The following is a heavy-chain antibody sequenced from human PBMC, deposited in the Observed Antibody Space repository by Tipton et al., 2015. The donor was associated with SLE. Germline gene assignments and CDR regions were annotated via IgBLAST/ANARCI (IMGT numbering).Heavy chain of an antibody. CDR2: IYYSGST. V-gene: IGHV4-31*11. Sequence: TLSLTCAVSGGSINSAGYYWSWIRQHPGKGLEWIGYIYYSGSTKYNPSLKSRVTISIDTSKDQFSLQVTSVTAADTAVYYCARERGEWLQNTYHTDVWGKGTTVTVSS. D-gene: IGHD5-24*01. CDR1: GGSINSAGYY. CDR3: ARERGEWLQNTYHTDV. J-gene: IGHJ6*03.